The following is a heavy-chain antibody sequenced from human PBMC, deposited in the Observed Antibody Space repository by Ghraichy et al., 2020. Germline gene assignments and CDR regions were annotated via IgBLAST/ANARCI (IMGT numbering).Heavy chain of an antibody. J-gene: IGHJ4*02. V-gene: IGHV4-4*02. D-gene: IGHD3-22*01. CDR3: ARDSGNYDSSGYPFDY. CDR1: GGSISSNNW. Sequence: SETLSLTCDVSGGSISSNNWWSWVRQPPGKGLEWIGEIYHSGSTNYNPSLKSRVTISVDKSKNQFSLKLSFVTAADTAVYYCARDSGNYDSSGYPFDYWGQGTLVTVSS. CDR2: IYHSGST.